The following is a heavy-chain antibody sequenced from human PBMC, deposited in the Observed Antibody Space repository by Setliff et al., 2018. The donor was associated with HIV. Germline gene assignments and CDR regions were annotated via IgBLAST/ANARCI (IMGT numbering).Heavy chain of an antibody. D-gene: IGHD3-10*01. J-gene: IGHJ4*02. CDR1: GYSLTELS. CDR2: FDPAHGET. V-gene: IGHV1-24*01. CDR3: ATFYNSGSLTSFDY. Sequence: ASVKVSCKVSGYSLTELSMHWVRQAPGKGLEWMGGFDPAHGETIYAQRFQGRVTMTEETSPDTAYMELSSLTSEDTAIYYCATFYNSGSLTSFDYWGRGTLVTVSS.